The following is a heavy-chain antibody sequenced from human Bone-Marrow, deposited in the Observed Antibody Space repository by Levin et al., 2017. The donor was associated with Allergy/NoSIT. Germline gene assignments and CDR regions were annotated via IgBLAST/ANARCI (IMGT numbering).Heavy chain of an antibody. CDR3: ARDRPHNWFDP. CDR1: GFTFSSYW. CDR2: INNDGSDT. V-gene: IGHV3-74*01. Sequence: QAGGSLRLSCAASGFTFSSYWMHWVRQAPGKGLVWVSRINNDGSDTTYAESVKGRFTVSRDNAKNTLYLQMNSLRAEDTAVYYCARDRPHNWFDPWGQGTLVTVSS. J-gene: IGHJ5*02.